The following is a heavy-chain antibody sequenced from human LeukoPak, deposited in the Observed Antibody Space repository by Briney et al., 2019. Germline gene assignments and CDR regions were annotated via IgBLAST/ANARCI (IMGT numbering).Heavy chain of an antibody. D-gene: IGHD2-2*02. V-gene: IGHV3-23*01. CDR1: GFTFSSYA. Sequence: GGSLRLSCAASGFTFSSYAMSWVRQAPGKGLEWVSAISGSGGSTYYADSVKGRFTISRDNSKNTLYLQMNSLRAEDTAVYYCAKAPVVPAAIGRRWFDPWGQGTLVTVSS. CDR2: ISGSGGST. CDR3: AKAPVVPAAIGRRWFDP. J-gene: IGHJ5*02.